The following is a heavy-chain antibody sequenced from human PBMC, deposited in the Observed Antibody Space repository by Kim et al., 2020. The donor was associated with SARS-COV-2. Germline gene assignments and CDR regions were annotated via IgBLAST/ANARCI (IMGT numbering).Heavy chain of an antibody. Sequence: STSNADSEKGRFTISRDNAKNTLYLQMNSLRAEDTAVYYCARGNYYGMDVWGQGTTVTVSS. CDR2: ST. J-gene: IGHJ6*02. V-gene: IGHV3-74*01. CDR3: ARGNYYGMDV.